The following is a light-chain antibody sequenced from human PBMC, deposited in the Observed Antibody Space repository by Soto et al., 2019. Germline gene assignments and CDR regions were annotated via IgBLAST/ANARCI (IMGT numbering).Light chain of an antibody. CDR2: DAA. J-gene: IGKJ5*01. CDR3: QQRSNWPPIT. Sequence: EIGLTQSPATLSLSPGERATLSCRASQSVSSYLAWYPQKPGQAPRLLIYDAANRATGIPARFSGSVSGTDFTLTISSLEPADFAVYYCQQRSNWPPITFGQGTRLEIK. CDR1: QSVSSY. V-gene: IGKV3-11*01.